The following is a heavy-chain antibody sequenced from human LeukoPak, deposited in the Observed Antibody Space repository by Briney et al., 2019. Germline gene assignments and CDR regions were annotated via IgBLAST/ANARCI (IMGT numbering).Heavy chain of an antibody. J-gene: IGHJ4*02. CDR1: GYTFTNLV. CDR2: MSPNSGDT. V-gene: IGHV1-18*01. D-gene: IGHD1-26*01. CDR3: ARDLDQYSGRYGGFGHDF. Sequence: ASVTVSCKTSGYTFTNLVINWLRQAPGQGLEWMGWMSPNSGDTGYAQKLQGRVTMTTDTSTSTAYMELRSLRSDDTAVYYCARDLDQYSGRYGGFGHDFWGQGTLVTVSS.